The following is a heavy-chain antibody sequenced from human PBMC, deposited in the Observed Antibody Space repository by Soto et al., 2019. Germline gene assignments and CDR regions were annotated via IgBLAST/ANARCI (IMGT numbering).Heavy chain of an antibody. CDR3: ARDPNDSSAYYHHYYYGMDV. V-gene: IGHV1-3*01. Sequence: QIQLMQSGAEVKKPGASVKVSCKASGYTFTSYGIHWVRQAPGQRLEWTGWINAGNGNTKYSEKFQGRVTITRDTSASTAYLDLSSLRSEDTAVYYCARDPNDSSAYYHHYYYGMDVWGQGTTVTVSS. CDR1: GYTFTSYG. CDR2: INAGNGNT. D-gene: IGHD3-22*01. J-gene: IGHJ6*02.